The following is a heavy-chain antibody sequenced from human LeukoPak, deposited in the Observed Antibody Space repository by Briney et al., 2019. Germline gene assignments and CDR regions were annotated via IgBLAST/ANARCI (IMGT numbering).Heavy chain of an antibody. D-gene: IGHD3-3*01. CDR2: IYTSGGT. CDR3: ARDKDYDFWSGYYTAHAFDI. V-gene: IGHV4-4*07. J-gene: IGHJ3*02. Sequence: SETLSLTCTVSGGSISSYYWSWIRQPAGKGLEWIGRIYTSGGTNYNPSLKSRVTMSVDTSKNQFSLKLSSVTAADTAVYYCARDKDYDFWSGYYTAHAFDIRGQGTMVTVSS. CDR1: GGSISSYY.